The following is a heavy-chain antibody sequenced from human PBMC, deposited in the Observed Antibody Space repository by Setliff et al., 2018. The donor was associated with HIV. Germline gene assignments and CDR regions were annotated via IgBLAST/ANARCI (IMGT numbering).Heavy chain of an antibody. J-gene: IGHJ4*01. CDR3: ARLMHYYGSFWVLWRENYFDS. CDR2: ISPSSTII. CDR1: GFTFSNYG. D-gene: IGHD3-22*01. Sequence: GGSLRLSCAASGFTFSNYGMNWVRQAPGKGLEWVSYISPSSTIIYYPDSVKGRFTTSRDNARNSLYLEMNSLRADDTAVYYCARLMHYYGSFWVLWRENYFDSWGRGTLVTVSS. V-gene: IGHV3-48*01.